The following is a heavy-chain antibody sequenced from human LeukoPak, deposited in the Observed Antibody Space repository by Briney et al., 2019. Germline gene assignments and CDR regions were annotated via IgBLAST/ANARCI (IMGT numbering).Heavy chain of an antibody. Sequence: PGGSLRLSCAASGFTFSSCWMSWVRQAPGKGLEWVANIKQDGSEKYCVDSVKGRFTISRDNAKNSLYLQMNSLRAEDTAVYYCATPLSSGWYFGAFDIWGQGTMVTVSS. CDR1: GFTFSSCW. D-gene: IGHD6-19*01. CDR3: ATPLSSGWYFGAFDI. V-gene: IGHV3-7*01. CDR2: IKQDGSEK. J-gene: IGHJ3*02.